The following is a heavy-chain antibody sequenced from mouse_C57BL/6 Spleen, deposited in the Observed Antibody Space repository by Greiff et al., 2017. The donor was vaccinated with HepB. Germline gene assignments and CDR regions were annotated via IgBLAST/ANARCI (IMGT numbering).Heavy chain of an antibody. CDR2: ILPGSGST. J-gene: IGHJ3*01. CDR1: GYTFTGYW. V-gene: IGHV1-9*01. CDR3: AKLSPQIYYDYDGEGFAY. Sequence: QVQLQQSGAELMKPGASVKLSCKATGYTFTGYWIEWVKQRPGHGLEWIGEILPGSGSTNYNEKFKGKATFTADTSSNTAYMQISSLTTEDSAIYYCAKLSPQIYYDYDGEGFAYWGQGTLVTVSA. D-gene: IGHD2-4*01.